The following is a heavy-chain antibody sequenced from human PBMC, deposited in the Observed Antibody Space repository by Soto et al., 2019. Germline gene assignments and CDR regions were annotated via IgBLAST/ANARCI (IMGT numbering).Heavy chain of an antibody. V-gene: IGHV3-30*18. CDR2: ISNDGINK. D-gene: IGHD6-19*01. CDR1: GFTFGGYG. Sequence: QVQLVESGGGVVQPGRSLRLSCAASGFTFGGYGMHWFRQAPGKGLEWLAVISNDGINKYYVDSVRGRFTISRDNSKNKLDLQMNSLRPEDTAVYYCVKDRVSEHNNGWPQGQWGQGTLVTVSS. CDR3: VKDRVSEHNNGWPQGQ. J-gene: IGHJ4*02.